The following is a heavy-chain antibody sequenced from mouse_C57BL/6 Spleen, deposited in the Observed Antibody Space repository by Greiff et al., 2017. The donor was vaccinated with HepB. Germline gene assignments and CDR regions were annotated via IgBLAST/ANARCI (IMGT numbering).Heavy chain of an antibody. J-gene: IGHJ4*01. Sequence: VQLQQSGAELARPGASVKMSCKASGYTFTSYTMHWVKQRPGQGLEWIGYINPSSGYTKYNQKFKDKATLTADKSSSTAYMQLSSLTSEDSAVYYCARSAENYYAMDYWGQGTSVTVSS. CDR3: ARSAENYYAMDY. CDR2: INPSSGYT. V-gene: IGHV1-4*01. CDR1: GYTFTSYT.